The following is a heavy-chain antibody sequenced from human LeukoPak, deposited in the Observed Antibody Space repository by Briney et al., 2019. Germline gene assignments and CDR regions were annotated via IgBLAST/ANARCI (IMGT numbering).Heavy chain of an antibody. CDR2: FGPEDGET. V-gene: IGHV1-24*01. Sequence: ASVKVSCKVSGYTLTELSMHWVRQAPGKGLEWMGGFGPEDGETIYAQKFQGRVTMTEDTSTDTAYMELSSLRSEDTAVYYCATDWFGETAGYYYGMDVWGQGTTVTVSS. CDR3: ATDWFGETAGYYYGMDV. J-gene: IGHJ6*02. CDR1: GYTLTELS. D-gene: IGHD3-10*01.